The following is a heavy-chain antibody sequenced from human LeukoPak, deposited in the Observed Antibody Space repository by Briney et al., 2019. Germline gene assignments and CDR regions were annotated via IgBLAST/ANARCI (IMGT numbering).Heavy chain of an antibody. J-gene: IGHJ6*03. V-gene: IGHV1-46*01. CDR1: GYTFTSYY. CDR3: ARAGRYCSGGSCYSAGYYYYYYNMDV. CDR2: INPSNGNT. Sequence: ASVKVSCKASGYTFTSYYMHWVRQAPGQGLEWMGIINPSNGNTGYTPKFQGRVTMTRDMSTSAVYMELSSLRSEDTAVYYCARAGRYCSGGSCYSAGYYYYYYNMDVWGKGTTVTVSS. D-gene: IGHD2-15*01.